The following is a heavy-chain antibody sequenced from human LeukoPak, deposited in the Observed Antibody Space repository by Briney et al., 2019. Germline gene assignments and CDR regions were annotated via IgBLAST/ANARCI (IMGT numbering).Heavy chain of an antibody. J-gene: IGHJ4*02. CDR2: INPNSGGT. Sequence: GASVKVSCKASGYTFTGYYMHWVRQAPGQGLEWMGWINPNSGGTNYAQKFQGRVTMTRDTSISTAYMELSRLRSDDTAVYYCARIAGPRENIDYWGQRTLVTVSS. CDR3: ARIAGPRENIDY. V-gene: IGHV1-2*02. CDR1: GYTFTGYY.